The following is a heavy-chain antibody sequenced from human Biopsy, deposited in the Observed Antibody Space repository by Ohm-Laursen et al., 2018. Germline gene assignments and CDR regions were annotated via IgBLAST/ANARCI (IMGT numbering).Heavy chain of an antibody. CDR2: IDYSGRT. V-gene: IGHV4-59*08. CDR1: GGSFTYYY. Sequence: GTLSLTCTVSGGSFTYYYWSWIRQPPGEGLEWIAYIDYSGRTNCDPSLKSRVNISIDTSKNQFSLRLSAVTAADTAVYYCARRRCSSTSCVDWYFDLWGRGTLVTVSS. D-gene: IGHD2-2*01. CDR3: ARRRCSSTSCVDWYFDL. J-gene: IGHJ2*01.